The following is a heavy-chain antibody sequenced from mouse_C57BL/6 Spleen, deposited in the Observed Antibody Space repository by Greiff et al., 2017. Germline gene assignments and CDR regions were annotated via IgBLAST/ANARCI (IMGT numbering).Heavy chain of an antibody. V-gene: IGHV1-52*01. J-gene: IGHJ4*01. CDR1: GYTFTSYW. CDR2: IDPSDSAT. D-gene: IGHD2-3*01. CDR3: ARTPSYDGYYLDY. Sequence: QVQLQQPGAELVRPGSSVKLSCKASGYTFTSYWMHWVKQRPIQGLEWIGNIDPSDSATHYNQKFKDKATLTVDKSSSTAYMQLSSLTSEDSAVXYCARTPSYDGYYLDYWGQGTSVTVSS.